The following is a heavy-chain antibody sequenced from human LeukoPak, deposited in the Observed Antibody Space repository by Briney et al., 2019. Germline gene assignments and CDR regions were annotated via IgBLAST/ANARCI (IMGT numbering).Heavy chain of an antibody. Sequence: SVKVCFKASGGTFSSYAISWVREAPGQGLEWVGRIIPILGIANYAQKLQSRVTITADKSTSTAYMELRSLRSDDTAVYYCARDLDSSSSGYWGQGTLVTVSS. J-gene: IGHJ4*02. CDR3: ARDLDSSSSGY. CDR2: IIPILGIA. D-gene: IGHD6-6*01. V-gene: IGHV1-69*04. CDR1: GGTFSSYA.